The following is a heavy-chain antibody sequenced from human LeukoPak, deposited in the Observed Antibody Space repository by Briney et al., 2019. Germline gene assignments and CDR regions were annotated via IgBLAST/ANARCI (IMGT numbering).Heavy chain of an antibody. J-gene: IGHJ4*02. CDR1: GFTVSSNY. Sequence: GGSLRLCCAASGFTVSSNYMSWVRQAAGKGLEWVSVIYSGGSTYYADSVKGRFTISRDNSKNTLYLQMNSLRAEDTAVYYCARGESIAVAGLDYWGQGTLVTVSS. CDR2: IYSGGST. V-gene: IGHV3-66*02. D-gene: IGHD6-19*01. CDR3: ARGESIAVAGLDY.